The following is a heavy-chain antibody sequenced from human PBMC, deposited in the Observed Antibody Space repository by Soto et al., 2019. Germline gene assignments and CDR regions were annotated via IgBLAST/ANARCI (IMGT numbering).Heavy chain of an antibody. Sequence: EVQLVESGGGLVQPGGSLRLSCVASGFTFNYYWMHWVRQAPGEGLMWVSRLQTDGSHPDYADSVKGRFTISRDNAKNTLYRQMNNLRAEATAVYDCAGGGEPDWWGQGTLVTVSS. J-gene: IGHJ4*02. V-gene: IGHV3-74*01. CDR3: AGGGEPDW. D-gene: IGHD3-16*01. CDR1: GFTFNYYW. CDR2: LQTDGSHP.